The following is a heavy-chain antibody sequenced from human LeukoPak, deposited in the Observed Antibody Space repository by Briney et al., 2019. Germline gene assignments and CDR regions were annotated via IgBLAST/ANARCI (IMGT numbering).Heavy chain of an antibody. CDR1: GFTFSSYG. J-gene: IGHJ4*02. CDR3: ARDNDSSGYSTGPVDY. CDR2: IWYDGSNK. V-gene: IGHV3-33*01. D-gene: IGHD3-22*01. Sequence: GGSLRLSCAASGFTFSSYGMHWVRQAPGKWLEWVAVIWYDGSNKYYADSVKGRFTISRDNSKNTLYLQMNSLRAENTAVYYCARDNDSSGYSTGPVDYWGQGTLVTVSS.